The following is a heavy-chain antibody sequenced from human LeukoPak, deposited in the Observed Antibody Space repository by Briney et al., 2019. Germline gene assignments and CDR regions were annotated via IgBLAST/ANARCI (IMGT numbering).Heavy chain of an antibody. CDR2: IYSGGTT. CDR1: GFTVTSNY. D-gene: IGHD4-17*01. V-gene: IGHV3-66*01. CDR3: ASKLTSGY. J-gene: IGHJ4*02. Sequence: GGSLRLSCVVSGFTVTSNYMSWVRQAPGRGLEWVSVIYSGGTTNYADSVKGRFTVCRDNSKNTLHLQMNTLRAEDTAVYYCASKLTSGYWGQGTLVTVSS.